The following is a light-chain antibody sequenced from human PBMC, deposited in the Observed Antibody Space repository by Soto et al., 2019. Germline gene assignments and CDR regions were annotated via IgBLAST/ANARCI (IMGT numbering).Light chain of an antibody. Sequence: DIQLTQSPPSLSATVGDRVTITCRASQTIDSYLNWFQQKPGMAPKLLIYAASKLQSGVPSRFRGSGSGTDFTRTIDTMQPDDFASYYCQQTRSGITFGQGTRLEI. CDR3: QQTRSGIT. CDR1: QTIDSY. J-gene: IGKJ5*01. V-gene: IGKV1-39*01. CDR2: AAS.